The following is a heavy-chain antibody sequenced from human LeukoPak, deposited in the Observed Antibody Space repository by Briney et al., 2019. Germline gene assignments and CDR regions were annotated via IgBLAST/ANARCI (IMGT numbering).Heavy chain of an antibody. CDR1: GFTFSSYS. CDR2: ISSSSSNI. CDR3: VSEYSSGWYPLDY. V-gene: IGHV3-48*04. J-gene: IGHJ4*02. Sequence: PGGSLRLSCAASGFTFSSYSMNWVRQAPGKGLEWGSYISSSSSNIYYADSVKGRFTISRDNAKNSLYLQMTSLRAEDRAVYYWVSEYSSGWYPLDYWGQGTLVTVSS. D-gene: IGHD6-19*01.